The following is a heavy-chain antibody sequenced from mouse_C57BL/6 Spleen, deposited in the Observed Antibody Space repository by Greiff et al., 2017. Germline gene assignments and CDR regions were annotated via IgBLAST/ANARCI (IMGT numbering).Heavy chain of an antibody. D-gene: IGHD2-4*01. CDR2: ISNGGGSN. CDR3: ARQRGNYDEGMAY. Sequence: EVQLVESGGGLAQPGGSLKLSCAASGFTFGDYYMYLVRQTPETRLEWVASISNGGGSNYYPDTVKGRFTISRDNAKNTLYLQMSRLKSEDTAMYYCARQRGNYDEGMAYWGQGTLVTVSA. CDR1: GFTFGDYY. V-gene: IGHV5-12*01. J-gene: IGHJ3*01.